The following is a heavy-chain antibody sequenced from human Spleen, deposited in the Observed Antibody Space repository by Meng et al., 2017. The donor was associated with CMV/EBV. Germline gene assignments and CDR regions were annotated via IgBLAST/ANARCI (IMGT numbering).Heavy chain of an antibody. D-gene: IGHD3-9*01. CDR1: GYNFNTSW. J-gene: IGHJ5*01. Sequence: GESLKISCQGSGYNFNTSWIGWVRQMPGKGLEWMGIIYLGDSDTRYSPSLHGQVTISSDRSINTAYLQLSSLQASDTALYYCARLVKHTIFSGTYNRFDSWGQGTLVTVSS. CDR3: ARLVKHTIFSGTYNRFDS. V-gene: IGHV5-51*01. CDR2: IYLGDSDT.